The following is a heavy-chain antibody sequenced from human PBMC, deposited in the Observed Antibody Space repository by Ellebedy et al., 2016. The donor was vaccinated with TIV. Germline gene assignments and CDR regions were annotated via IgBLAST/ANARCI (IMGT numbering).Heavy chain of an antibody. J-gene: IGHJ5*02. CDR2: ISPSGASA. D-gene: IGHD3-10*01. CDR1: GYTFTNYY. Sequence: ASVKVSXXAFGYTFTNYYSHWVRQAPGQGLEWMGIISPSGASATYAQKFQGRVTMTRDTSTSTVYMELSSLRAEDTAVYFCARGNGYYSGSGSHNYYWFDPWGQGTLVTVSS. V-gene: IGHV1-46*01. CDR3: ARGNGYYSGSGSHNYYWFDP.